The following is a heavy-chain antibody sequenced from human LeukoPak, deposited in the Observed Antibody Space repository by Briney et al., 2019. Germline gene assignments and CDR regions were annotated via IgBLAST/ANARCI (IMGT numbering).Heavy chain of an antibody. D-gene: IGHD6-13*01. Sequence: SETLSLTCTVSGGSISSSSYYWGWIRQPPGKGLEWIGSIYYSGSTYYNPSLKSRVTIFVDTSKNQFSLKLSSVTAADTAVYYCARRYSSSNFDYWGQGTRVTVSS. CDR1: GGSISSSSYY. CDR2: IYYSGST. V-gene: IGHV4-39*01. J-gene: IGHJ4*02. CDR3: ARRYSSSNFDY.